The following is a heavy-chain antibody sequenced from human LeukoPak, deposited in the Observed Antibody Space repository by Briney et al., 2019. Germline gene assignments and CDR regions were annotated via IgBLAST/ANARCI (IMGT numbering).Heavy chain of an antibody. Sequence: SETLSLICTVSGGSIRSYYWSWIRQPPGKGLEWIGYIYYSGSTNYNPSLKSRVTISVDTSKNQFSLKLSSVTAADTAVYYCARVLAVAEFQYYFDYWGQGTLVTVSS. D-gene: IGHD6-19*01. CDR2: IYYSGST. CDR1: GGSIRSYY. J-gene: IGHJ4*02. V-gene: IGHV4-59*01. CDR3: ARVLAVAEFQYYFDY.